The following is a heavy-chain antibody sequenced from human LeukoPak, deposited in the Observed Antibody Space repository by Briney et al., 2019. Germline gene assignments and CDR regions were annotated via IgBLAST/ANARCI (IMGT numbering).Heavy chain of an antibody. V-gene: IGHV1-46*01. D-gene: IGHD6-13*01. Sequence: ASVKVSCKASGYTFTSYYMHWVRQAPGQGLEWMGIINPSGGSTSYAQKFQGRVTMTRDTSTSTVYMELSSLRSEDTAVYYCARESAAAGNNHINWFDPWGQGTLVTVSS. J-gene: IGHJ5*02. CDR3: ARESAAAGNNHINWFDP. CDR2: INPSGGST. CDR1: GYTFTSYY.